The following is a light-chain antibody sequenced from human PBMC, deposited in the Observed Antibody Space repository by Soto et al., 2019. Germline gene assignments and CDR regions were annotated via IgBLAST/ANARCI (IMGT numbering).Light chain of an antibody. CDR3: QQYGSSPT. Sequence: ENVLTQSPGTLSLSPGERATLSCRASQSVSSSYLAWYQQKPGQPPRLLVFGASSRATGIPDRFRASGSGTDFTLTIIGLEPEDFAVYYCQQYGSSPTFGQGTKVDIK. V-gene: IGKV3-20*01. CDR1: QSVSSSY. J-gene: IGKJ1*01. CDR2: GAS.